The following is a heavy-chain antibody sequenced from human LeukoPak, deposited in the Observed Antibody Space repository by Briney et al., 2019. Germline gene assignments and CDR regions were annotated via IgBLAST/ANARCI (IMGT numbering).Heavy chain of an antibody. J-gene: IGHJ4*02. CDR3: AKDWHDTSGYYYRTALFDY. D-gene: IGHD3-22*01. Sequence: GGSLRLSCAASGFTFSNYAMNWVRQAPGKGLEWVSPISGSGGSTYYADSVKGRFTTSRDNSKNTLYLQMNSLRAEDTAVYYCAKDWHDTSGYYYRTALFDYWGQGTLVTASS. CDR1: GFTFSNYA. V-gene: IGHV3-23*01. CDR2: ISGSGGST.